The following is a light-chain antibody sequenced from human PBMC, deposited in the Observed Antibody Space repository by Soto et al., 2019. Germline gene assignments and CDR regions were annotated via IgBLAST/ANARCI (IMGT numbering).Light chain of an antibody. Sequence: EIVLTQPPGTLSLSPGERATHSCRATESVVSNYLAWYQLKPGQAPRLLIYDASSRATGIPDRFSGSGSGTDFTLTISRLEPEDFAVYYCQQHGTSPITFGQGTRLEIK. CDR3: QQHGTSPIT. V-gene: IGKV3-20*01. J-gene: IGKJ5*01. CDR1: ESVVSNY. CDR2: DAS.